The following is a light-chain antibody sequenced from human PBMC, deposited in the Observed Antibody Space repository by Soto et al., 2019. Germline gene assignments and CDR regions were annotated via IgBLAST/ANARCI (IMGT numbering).Light chain of an antibody. Sequence: AIQLTQSPSSLSASVGDRVTLTCRASQDISSALVWYQQKPGEAPKVLIYDASKLESGVPSRFSGGGSGTDFTLTIRNLQPEDLSTYHCQKFNNYPRTFGQGTKLEIK. CDR3: QKFNNYPRT. V-gene: IGKV1D-13*01. CDR2: DAS. J-gene: IGKJ2*01. CDR1: QDISSA.